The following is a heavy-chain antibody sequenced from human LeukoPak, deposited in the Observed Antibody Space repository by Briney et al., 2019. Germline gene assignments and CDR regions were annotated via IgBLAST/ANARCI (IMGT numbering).Heavy chain of an antibody. V-gene: IGHV3-23*01. D-gene: IGHD5-18*01. CDR1: GFTFSNYA. J-gene: IGHJ4*02. CDR2: IVGGGHGT. CDR3: AKLPKKARGGGPYTAMASYYFDY. Sequence: GGSLRLSCAASGFTFSNYAMAWVRQAPGKGLEWVSTIVGGGHGTYYADSVKGRFTISRDNSKNTLYLQMNSLRAEDTAVYYCAKLPKKARGGGPYTAMASYYFDYWGQGTLVTVSS.